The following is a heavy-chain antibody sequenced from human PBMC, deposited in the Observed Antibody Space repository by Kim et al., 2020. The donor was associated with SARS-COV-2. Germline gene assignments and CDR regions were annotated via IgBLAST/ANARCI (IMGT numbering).Heavy chain of an antibody. J-gene: IGHJ4*02. Sequence: PTPQGRVTLTVDTSKNQFSLKLSSVTAADTAVYYCARARITMIVVVKYFDYWGQGTLVTVSS. CDR3: ARARITMIVVVKYFDY. D-gene: IGHD3-22*01. V-gene: IGHV4-31*02.